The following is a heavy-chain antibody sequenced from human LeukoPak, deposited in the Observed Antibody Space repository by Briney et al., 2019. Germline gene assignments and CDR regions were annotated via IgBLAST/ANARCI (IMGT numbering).Heavy chain of an antibody. Sequence: GGSLRLSCAASGFTFSSYAMHWVRQAPGKGLEWVALIPYDGSNKYYADSVKGRFTVSRDNSKNTLYLQMNSLRAEATAVYYCVRGAYSSSWLTFDYWGQGPLVTVSS. J-gene: IGHJ4*02. CDR1: GFTFSSYA. CDR2: IPYDGSNK. D-gene: IGHD6-13*01. CDR3: VRGAYSSSWLTFDY. V-gene: IGHV3-30*04.